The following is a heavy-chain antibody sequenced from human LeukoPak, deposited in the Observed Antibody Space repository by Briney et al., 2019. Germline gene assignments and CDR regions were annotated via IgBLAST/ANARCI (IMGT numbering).Heavy chain of an antibody. D-gene: IGHD3-16*01. V-gene: IGHV4-61*08. CDR2: IYYSGST. Sequence: SETLSLTCTVSGGSISSGDYYWSWIRQPPGKGLEWIGYIYYSGSTNYNPSLKSRVTISVDTSKNQFSLKLSSVTAADTAVYYCARRGSGGFLDWGQGTLVTVSS. CDR3: ARRGSGGFLD. CDR1: GGSISSGDYY. J-gene: IGHJ4*02.